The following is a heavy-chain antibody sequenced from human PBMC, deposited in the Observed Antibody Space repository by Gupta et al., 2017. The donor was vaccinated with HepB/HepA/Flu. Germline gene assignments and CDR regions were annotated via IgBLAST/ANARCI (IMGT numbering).Heavy chain of an antibody. CDR2: INPTPDGT. J-gene: IGHJ3*01. CDR3: GGDGRFCSSSRCTTGGDGVFDV. Sequence: QVRLVQSGADVNKPGASVKVSCKASGYTFTDYYIHWVRQAPGQGLEWMGWINPTPDGTKSAQRFKGRVTTARDTSITTVFMELNSRRCEHKDVYFCGGDGRFCSSSRCTTGGDGVFDVWGQGTMFIVSS. CDR1: GYTFTDYY. D-gene: IGHD2-2*01. V-gene: IGHV1-2*02.